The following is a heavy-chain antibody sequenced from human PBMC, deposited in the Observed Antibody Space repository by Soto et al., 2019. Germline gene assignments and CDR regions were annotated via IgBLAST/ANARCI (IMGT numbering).Heavy chain of an antibody. CDR3: AKISWSGSDDY. D-gene: IGHD1-26*01. J-gene: IGHJ4*02. CDR1: GFTFSSYG. Sequence: ESVGGVVPPGRSLRLSCAASGFTFSSYGMHWVRQAPGKGLEWVAVISYDGSNKYYADSVKGRFTISRDNSKNTLYLQMNSLRAEDTAVYYCAKISWSGSDDYWGQGTLVTVSS. V-gene: IGHV3-30*18. CDR2: ISYDGSNK.